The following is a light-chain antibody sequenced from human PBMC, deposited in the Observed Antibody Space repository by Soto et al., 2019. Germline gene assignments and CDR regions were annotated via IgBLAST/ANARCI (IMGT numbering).Light chain of an antibody. J-gene: IGLJ1*01. Sequence: QSVLTQPASVSGSPGQSITISCTGTSSDVGGYNYVSWYQQHPGKAPKLMIYDVSNRPSGVSNRFSGSKSGNTASLTISGLQAEDEADYYCSSYTSSSISCVFGTGNKVTVL. CDR2: DVS. CDR1: SSDVGGYNY. CDR3: SSYTSSSISCV. V-gene: IGLV2-14*01.